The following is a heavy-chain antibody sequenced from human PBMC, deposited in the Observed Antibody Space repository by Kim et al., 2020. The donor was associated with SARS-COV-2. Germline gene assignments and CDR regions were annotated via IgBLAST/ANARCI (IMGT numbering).Heavy chain of an antibody. D-gene: IGHD4-17*01. J-gene: IGHJ6*02. Sequence: GGSLRLSCAASGFTFSSYWMHWVRQAPGKGLVWVSRINSDGSSTSYADSVKGRFTISRDNAKNTLYLQMNSLRAEDTAVYYCARVGDTVTTYGYYYYGMDVWGQGTTVTVSS. CDR3: ARVGDTVTTYGYYYYGMDV. CDR1: GFTFSSYW. V-gene: IGHV3-74*01. CDR2: INSDGSST.